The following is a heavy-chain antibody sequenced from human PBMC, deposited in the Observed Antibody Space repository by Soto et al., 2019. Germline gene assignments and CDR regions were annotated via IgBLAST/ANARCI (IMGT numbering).Heavy chain of an antibody. CDR1: GFSFRDAW. D-gene: IGHD2-2*01. CDR2: IKKDGSEK. CDR3: ATNAF. J-gene: IGHJ4*02. Sequence: PVGSLRLSCAASGFSFRDAWMSWVRQAPGKGPGWVAKIKKDGSEKYYVDSVKGRFTISRDNARSSLYLQMNSLTADDTAVYYCATNAFWGQGSLVTVSS. V-gene: IGHV3-7*01.